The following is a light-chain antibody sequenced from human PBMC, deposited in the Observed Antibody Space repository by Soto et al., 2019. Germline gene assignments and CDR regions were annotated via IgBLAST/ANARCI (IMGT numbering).Light chain of an antibody. V-gene: IGKV2-28*01. J-gene: IGKJ1*01. CDR2: LGS. Sequence: DIVMTQSPLSLPVTPGEPASISCRSSQSLLDSNGYNYLDWYLQKSGQSPQLLIYLGSNRASGVPARSSGSGSGTDFTLKISRVEAEDVGVYYCMQALQSPPTVGQGTKVEIK. CDR1: QSLLDSNGYNY. CDR3: MQALQSPPT.